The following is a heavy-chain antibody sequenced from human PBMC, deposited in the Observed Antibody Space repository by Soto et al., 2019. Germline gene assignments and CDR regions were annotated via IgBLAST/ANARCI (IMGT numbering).Heavy chain of an antibody. CDR3: ARERNTMVRGVSRYYHYGMDV. Sequence: ASVKVSCKASGYTFTSYYMHWVRQAPGQGLEWMGIINPSGGSTSYAQKFQGRVTMTRDTSTSTVYMELSSLRSEDTAVYYCARERNTMVRGVSRYYHYGMDVWGQGTTVTVSS. CDR1: GYTFTSYY. J-gene: IGHJ6*02. D-gene: IGHD3-10*01. CDR2: INPSGGST. V-gene: IGHV1-46*01.